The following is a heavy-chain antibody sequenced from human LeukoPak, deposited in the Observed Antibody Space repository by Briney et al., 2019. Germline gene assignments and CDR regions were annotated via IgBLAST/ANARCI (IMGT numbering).Heavy chain of an antibody. V-gene: IGHV4-4*07. CDR1: GGSISSYY. D-gene: IGHD6-13*01. CDR3: ARVTAAGTSVVFDP. Sequence: MPSETLSLTCNVSGGSISSYYWSWIRQPAGKGLEWIGRIYTSGSTNYNPSLKSRVTMSVDTSKNQFSLKLNSVTAADTAVYYCARVTAAGTSVVFDPWGPGTLVTVSS. J-gene: IGHJ5*02. CDR2: IYTSGST.